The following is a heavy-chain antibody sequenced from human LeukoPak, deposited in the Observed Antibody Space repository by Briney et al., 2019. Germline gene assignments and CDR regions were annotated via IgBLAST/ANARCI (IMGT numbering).Heavy chain of an antibody. V-gene: IGHV3-23*01. CDR2: ISGSGGST. CDR3: AKDRVDTAHYYYFDY. J-gene: IGHJ4*02. CDR1: GFTFSTYA. D-gene: IGHD5-18*01. Sequence: PGGSLRLSCAASGFTFSTYAMSCVRQSPGKGLEWVSAISGSGGSTYYADYVKGRFTISRDNSKNTVYLQMNRLRAEDTAVYYCAKDRVDTAHYYYFDYWGQGTLVTVSS.